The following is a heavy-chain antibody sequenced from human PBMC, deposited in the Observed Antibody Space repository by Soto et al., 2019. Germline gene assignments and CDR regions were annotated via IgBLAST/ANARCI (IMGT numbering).Heavy chain of an antibody. CDR2: ISGSGGST. CDR1: GFTFSSYA. J-gene: IGHJ4*02. V-gene: IGHV3-23*01. CDR3: ARDPSSSWAFDY. Sequence: GGSLRLSCAASGFTFSSYAMSWVRQAPGKGLEWVSAISGSGGSTYYEDSVKGRFTISRDNSKNTLYLQMNSLGAEDTTVYYCARDPSSSWAFDYWGQGTLVTVSS. D-gene: IGHD6-13*01.